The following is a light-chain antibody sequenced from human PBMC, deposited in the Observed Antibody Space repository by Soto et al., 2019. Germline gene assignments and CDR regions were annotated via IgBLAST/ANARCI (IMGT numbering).Light chain of an antibody. CDR3: SSYTTANTYV. V-gene: IGLV2-14*01. Sequence: QSALTRPASVSGSPGQSITISCTGTSSDVGGYKFVSWYQQHPGKAPKLIIYEVSNRPSGVSNRFSGSKSGNTASLTISGLQAEDEADYYCSSYTTANTYVFGTGTKVTVL. J-gene: IGLJ1*01. CDR1: SSDVGGYKF. CDR2: EVS.